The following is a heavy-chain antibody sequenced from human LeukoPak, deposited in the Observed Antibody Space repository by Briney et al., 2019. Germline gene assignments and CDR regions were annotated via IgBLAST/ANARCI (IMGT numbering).Heavy chain of an antibody. CDR3: ATDPTYGSGSYLFDY. CDR2: FDPEDGET. V-gene: IGHV1-24*01. J-gene: IGHJ4*02. D-gene: IGHD3-10*01. Sequence: ASVKVSCKVSGYTLTELSMHWVRRAPGKGLEWMGGFDPEDGETIYAQKFQGRVTMTEDTSTDTAYMELSSLRSEDTAVYYCATDPTYGSGSYLFDYWGQGTLVTVSS. CDR1: GYTLTELS.